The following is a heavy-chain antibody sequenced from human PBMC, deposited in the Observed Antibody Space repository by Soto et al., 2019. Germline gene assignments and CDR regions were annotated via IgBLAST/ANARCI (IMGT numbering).Heavy chain of an antibody. V-gene: IGHV4-59*08. D-gene: IGHD6-19*01. CDR3: ARRLRSGWWDWFDP. CDR1: GGAISSYY. J-gene: IGHJ5*02. CDR2: IYYSGST. Sequence: SETLSLTCTVLGGAISSYYGSWIRQPPGKGLEWIGYIYYSGSTNYNPSLKSRVTISVDTSKNQFSLKLSSVTAADTAVYYCARRLRSGWWDWFDPWGQGTLVTVSS.